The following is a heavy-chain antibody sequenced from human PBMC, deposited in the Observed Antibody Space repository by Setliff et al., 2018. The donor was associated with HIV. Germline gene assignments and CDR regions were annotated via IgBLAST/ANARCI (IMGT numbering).Heavy chain of an antibody. V-gene: IGHV4-38-2*01. Sequence: TLSLTCGVSGYFISSGYYWAWIRQSPGKGLEWIGTIYHSGSTYYNPSLKSRVTISVDTSKNQFSLNLSSVTAADTAGYYCARSAYDSSGLHYWGPGTLVTVSS. CDR3: ARSAYDSSGLHY. D-gene: IGHD3-22*01. J-gene: IGHJ4*02. CDR2: IYHSGST. CDR1: GYFISSGYY.